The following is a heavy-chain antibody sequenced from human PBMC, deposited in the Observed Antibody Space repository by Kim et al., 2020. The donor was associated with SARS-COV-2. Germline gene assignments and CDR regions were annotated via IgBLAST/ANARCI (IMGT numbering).Heavy chain of an antibody. CDR3: ARVAARLPLYYYYMDV. V-gene: IGHV1-8*01. Sequence: QKFQGRVTMTRNTSISTAYMELSSLRSEDTAVYYCARVAARLPLYYYYMDVWGKGTTVTVSS. J-gene: IGHJ6*03. D-gene: IGHD5-18*01.